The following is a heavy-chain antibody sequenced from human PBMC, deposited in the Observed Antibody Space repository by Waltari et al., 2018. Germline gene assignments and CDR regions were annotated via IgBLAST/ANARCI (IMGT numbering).Heavy chain of an antibody. CDR2: ISYDGSNK. D-gene: IGHD6-13*01. J-gene: IGHJ4*02. Sequence: QVQLVESGGGVVQPGRSLRLSCAASGFTFSSYGMHWVRQAPGKGLEWVAVISYDGSNKYYADSVKGRFTITRDNSKNTLYLQRNSLRAEDTAVYYCAKDRGRSTPWGWKEQQLEFDYWGQGTLATVSS. CDR1: GFTFSSYG. CDR3: AKDRGRSTPWGWKEQQLEFDY. V-gene: IGHV3-30*18.